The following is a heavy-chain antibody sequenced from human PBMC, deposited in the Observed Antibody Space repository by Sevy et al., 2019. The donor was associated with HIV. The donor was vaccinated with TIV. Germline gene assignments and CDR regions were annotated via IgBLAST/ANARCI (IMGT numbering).Heavy chain of an antibody. CDR2: ISYDGSNK. J-gene: IGHJ6*02. CDR3: AKGPMSSGWAYYYYCGMDV. V-gene: IGHV3-30*18. Sequence: GGSLRLSCAASGFTFSSYGMHWVRQAPGKGLEWVAVISYDGSNKYYANSVKGRFTISRDNSKNTLYLQMNSLRAEDTAVYYCAKGPMSSGWAYYYYCGMDVWGQGTTVTVSS. D-gene: IGHD6-19*01. CDR1: GFTFSSYG.